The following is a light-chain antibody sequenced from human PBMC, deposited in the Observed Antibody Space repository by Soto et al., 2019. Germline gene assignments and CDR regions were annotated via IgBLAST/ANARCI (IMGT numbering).Light chain of an antibody. J-gene: IGLJ1*01. V-gene: IGLV2-23*02. CDR2: EVS. CDR1: SSHVGTYNL. CDR3: CSYAGTNTYV. Sequence: QSALTQPASVSGSPGQSITISCTGTSSHVGTYNLVSWYQQYSGKAPKLMIYEVSKRPSGVSNRFSGSKSGNTASLTISGLQAEDEADYYFCSYAGTNTYVLGTGTKLTVL.